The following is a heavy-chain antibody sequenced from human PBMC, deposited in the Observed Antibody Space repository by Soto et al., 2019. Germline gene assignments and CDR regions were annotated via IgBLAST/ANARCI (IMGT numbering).Heavy chain of an antibody. CDR3: AKEQAPYCSSTSCQPDDQYGMDV. D-gene: IGHD2-2*01. Sequence: SLRLSCAASGFTFSSYAMSWVRQAPGKGLEWVSAISGSGGSTYYADSVKGRFTISRDNSKNTLYLQMNSLRAEDTAVYYCAKEQAPYCSSTSCQPDDQYGMDVWGQGTTVTVSS. CDR2: ISGSGGST. J-gene: IGHJ6*02. V-gene: IGHV3-23*01. CDR1: GFTFSSYA.